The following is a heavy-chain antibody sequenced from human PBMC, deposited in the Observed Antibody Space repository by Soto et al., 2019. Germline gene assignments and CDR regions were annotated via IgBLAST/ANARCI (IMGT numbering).Heavy chain of an antibody. CDR2: MNPNSGDT. D-gene: IGHD2-2*01. J-gene: IGHJ4*02. Sequence: QVQLVQSGAEVKKPGASVKVSCKASGYNFTSYDINWVRQAAGQGLEWMGWMNPNSGDTDSAQKFKGRVTMTRSTSISTAYMELSSLRSEDTAVYYCARVSCSSTSCYDHWGQGTLVTVSS. CDR1: GYNFTSYD. V-gene: IGHV1-8*01. CDR3: ARVSCSSTSCYDH.